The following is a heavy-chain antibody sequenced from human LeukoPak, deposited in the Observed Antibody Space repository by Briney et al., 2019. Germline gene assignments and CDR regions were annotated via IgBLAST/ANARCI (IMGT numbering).Heavy chain of an antibody. V-gene: IGHV3-23*01. CDR3: ARDADYYDSSGYYYGMDV. CDR1: GFTFSSYA. Sequence: PGGSLRLSCAASGFTFSSYAMSWVRQAPGKGLEWVSAISGSGGSTYYADSVKGRFTISRDNAKNSLYLQMNSLRAEDTAVYYCARDADYYDSSGYYYGMDVWGQGTTVTVSS. CDR2: ISGSGGST. D-gene: IGHD3-22*01. J-gene: IGHJ6*02.